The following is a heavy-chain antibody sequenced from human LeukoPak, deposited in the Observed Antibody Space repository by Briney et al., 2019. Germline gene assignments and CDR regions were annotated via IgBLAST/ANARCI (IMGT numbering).Heavy chain of an antibody. D-gene: IGHD3-22*01. CDR1: GFTFSSYA. Sequence: PGRSLRLSCAASGFTFSSYAMHWVRQAPGKGLEWVAVISYDGSNKYYADSVKGRLTISRDNSKNTLYLQMNSLRAEDTAVYYCARGGSGYQYYFDYWGQGTLVTVSS. J-gene: IGHJ4*02. V-gene: IGHV3-30-3*01. CDR2: ISYDGSNK. CDR3: ARGGSGYQYYFDY.